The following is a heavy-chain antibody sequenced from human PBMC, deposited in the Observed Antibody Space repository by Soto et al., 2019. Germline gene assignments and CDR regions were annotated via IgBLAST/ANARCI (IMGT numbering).Heavy chain of an antibody. CDR2: ISAYNGNT. CDR3: ARAHGGYDWGNWFDP. CDR1: GYTFTSYG. J-gene: IGHJ5*02. Sequence: QVQLVQSGAEVKKPGASVKVSCKASGYTFTSYGIAWGRQAPGQGLEWMGWISAYNGNTNYAQKLQGRVTMTTDTSTSTAYMELRSLRSDDTAVYYCARAHGGYDWGNWFDPWGQGTLVTVSS. V-gene: IGHV1-18*01. D-gene: IGHD5-12*01.